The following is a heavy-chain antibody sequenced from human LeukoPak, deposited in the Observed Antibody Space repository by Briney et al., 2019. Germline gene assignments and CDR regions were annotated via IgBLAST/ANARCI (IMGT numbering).Heavy chain of an antibody. V-gene: IGHV3-23*01. D-gene: IGHD3-16*01. CDR2: ISGSGGST. CDR1: GFTFSSYA. Sequence: PGGSLRLSCAASGFTFSSYATSWVRQAPGKGLEWVSAISGSGGSTNYADSVKGRFTISRDNSKNTLYLQMNSLRAEDTAVYYCANSLVYYFDYWGQGTLVTVSS. J-gene: IGHJ4*02. CDR3: ANSLVYYFDY.